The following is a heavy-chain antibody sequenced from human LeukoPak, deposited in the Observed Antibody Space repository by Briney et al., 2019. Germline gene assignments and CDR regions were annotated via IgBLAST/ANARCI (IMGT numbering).Heavy chain of an antibody. Sequence: PSETLSLTRTLSGGSISSTSYYWGWIRQPPGKGLEWIGSIYYSGSTYYNPSLKSRVTISVDTSKIQFSLKLSSVTAADTAVYYCAGDCYRDYGEGEGYFDYWGQGTLVTVSS. J-gene: IGHJ4*02. CDR1: GGSISSTSYY. CDR2: IYYSGST. D-gene: IGHD4-17*01. CDR3: AGDCYRDYGEGEGYFDY. V-gene: IGHV4-39*07.